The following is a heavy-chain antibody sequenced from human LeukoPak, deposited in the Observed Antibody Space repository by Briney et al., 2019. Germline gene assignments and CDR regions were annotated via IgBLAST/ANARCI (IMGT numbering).Heavy chain of an antibody. CDR2: MNPNSGNT. Sequence: ASVKVSCKASGYTFTSYDINWVRQASGQGLEWMGWMNPNSGNTGYAQKFQGRVTMTRNTSISTAYMELSSLRSEDTAVYYCARNGQGYYYYYGMDVWGQGTTVTVSS. J-gene: IGHJ6*02. V-gene: IGHV1-8*01. CDR1: GYTFTSYD. CDR3: ARNGQGYYYYYGMDV. D-gene: IGHD4-17*01.